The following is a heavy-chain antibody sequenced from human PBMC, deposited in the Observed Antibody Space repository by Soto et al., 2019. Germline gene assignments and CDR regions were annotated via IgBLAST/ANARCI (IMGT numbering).Heavy chain of an antibody. CDR2: IIPIFGTA. J-gene: IGHJ5*02. CDR1: GGTFSSYA. D-gene: IGHD2-2*01. Sequence: SVKVSCKASGGTFSSYAISWVRQAPGQGLEWMGGIIPIFGTANYAQKFQGRVTITADESTSTAYMELSSLRSEDTAVYYCARANVVVVPGNWFDPWGQGTLVTVSS. V-gene: IGHV1-69*13. CDR3: ARANVVVVPGNWFDP.